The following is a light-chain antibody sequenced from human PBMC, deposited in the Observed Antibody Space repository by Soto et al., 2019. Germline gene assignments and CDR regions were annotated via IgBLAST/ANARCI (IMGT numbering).Light chain of an antibody. Sequence: ETVLMQSPDTLSLSPGERVTLSCRASQSLPSNSLAWYQQKPGQPPRLLFYGASSRATGVPDRFVGSGSGTDFTLTVARLEAEDSAVFYCQQYGSSEIIFGQGTRLEIK. J-gene: IGKJ5*01. CDR1: QSLPSNS. CDR2: GAS. V-gene: IGKV3-20*01. CDR3: QQYGSSEII.